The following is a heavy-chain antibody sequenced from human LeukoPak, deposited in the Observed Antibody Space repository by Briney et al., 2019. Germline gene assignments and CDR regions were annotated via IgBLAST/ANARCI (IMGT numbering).Heavy chain of an antibody. V-gene: IGHV3-11*01. CDR3: ARAGRSTSSSYYGMDV. CDR1: GFTFSDYY. Sequence: GGSLRLSCAASGFTFSDYYMSWIRQAPGKGLEWVSYISSSGSTIYYADSVKGRFTISRDNAKNSLYLQMNSLRAEDTAVYYCARAGRSTSSSYYGMDVWGQGTTVTVSS. CDR2: ISSSGSTI. D-gene: IGHD2-2*01. J-gene: IGHJ6*02.